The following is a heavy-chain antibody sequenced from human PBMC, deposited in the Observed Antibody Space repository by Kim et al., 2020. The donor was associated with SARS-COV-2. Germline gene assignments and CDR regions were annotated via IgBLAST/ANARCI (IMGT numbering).Heavy chain of an antibody. CDR3: ARGLRRGVREKNFDY. J-gene: IGHJ4*02. D-gene: IGHD3-16*01. V-gene: IGHV1-8*01. Sequence: RKSQGRVTMTRNTSISTAYMELSSLRSEDTAVYYCARGLRRGVREKNFDYWGQGTLVTVSS.